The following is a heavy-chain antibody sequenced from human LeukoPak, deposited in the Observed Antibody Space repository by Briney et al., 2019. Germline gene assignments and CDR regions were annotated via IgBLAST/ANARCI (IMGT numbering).Heavy chain of an antibody. CDR1: GFTISSNY. CDR3: AKGGQGNGPSRGAVYGMDV. Sequence: PGGSLRLSCAASGFTISSNYMSWVRQAPGKGLEWVSVIYTGGSTSYADSVKGRFTISRDSSTNTLFLQMNSLRAEDTAVYYCAKGGQGNGPSRGAVYGMDVWGQGTTVTVSS. CDR2: IYTGGST. V-gene: IGHV3-66*01. J-gene: IGHJ6*02. D-gene: IGHD1-26*01.